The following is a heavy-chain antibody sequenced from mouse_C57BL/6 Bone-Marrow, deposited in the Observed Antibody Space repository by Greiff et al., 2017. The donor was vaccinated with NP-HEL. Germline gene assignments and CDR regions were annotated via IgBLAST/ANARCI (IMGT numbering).Heavy chain of an antibody. Sequence: QVQLQQSGPELVKPGASVKISCKASGYAFSSSWMNWVKQRPGKGLEWIGRIYPGDGDTNYNGKFKGKATLTADKSSSTAYMQLSSLTSEDSAVYFCARMRGSSKRYYFDYWGQGTTLTVSS. V-gene: IGHV1-82*01. CDR3: ARMRGSSKRYYFDY. D-gene: IGHD1-1*01. CDR2: IYPGDGDT. J-gene: IGHJ2*01. CDR1: GYAFSSSW.